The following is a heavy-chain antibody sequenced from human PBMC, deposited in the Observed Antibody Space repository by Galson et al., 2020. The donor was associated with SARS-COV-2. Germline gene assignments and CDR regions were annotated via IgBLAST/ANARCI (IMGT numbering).Heavy chain of an antibody. Sequence: GGSLRLSCAVSGFTFSNHWMHWVRQATGKGLVWVSRIYSEGSSTSYADSVKGRFTISGDNAKHTLYLQMNSLRAEDTAVYYCARGDMGNDYFDYWGQGTLVTVSS. J-gene: IGHJ4*02. CDR1: GFTFSNHW. D-gene: IGHD7-27*01. V-gene: IGHV3-74*01. CDR3: ARGDMGNDYFDY. CDR2: IYSEGSST.